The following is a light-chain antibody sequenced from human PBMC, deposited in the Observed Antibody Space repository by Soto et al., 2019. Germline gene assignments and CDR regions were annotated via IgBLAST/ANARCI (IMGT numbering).Light chain of an antibody. CDR1: SSDVGGYSY. V-gene: IGLV2-14*01. CDR3: SSNTSSSTLV. CDR2: DVS. Sequence: QSALTQPASVSGSPGQSIAISCTGSSSDVGGYSYVSWYQQHPGKAPKLMIYDVSNRPSGVSDRFSGSRSGNTASLTISGLEAEDEADYYCSSNTSSSTLVFGGGTQLTVL. J-gene: IGLJ2*01.